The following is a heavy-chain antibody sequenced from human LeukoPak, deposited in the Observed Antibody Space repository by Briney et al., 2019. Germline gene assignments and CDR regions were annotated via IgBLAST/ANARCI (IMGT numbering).Heavy chain of an antibody. CDR2: MNPNSGGT. J-gene: IGHJ4*02. D-gene: IGHD2-2*01. CDR1: GYTFTGYY. V-gene: IGHV1-2*06. CDR3: ARDSSVVPSADFDY. Sequence: ASVKVSCKASGYTFTGYYMHWVRQAPGQGLEWMGRMNPNSGGTNYAQKFQGRVAMTRDTSISTAYMELSRLRSDDTAVYYCARDSSVVPSADFDYSGKGTLVTVSS.